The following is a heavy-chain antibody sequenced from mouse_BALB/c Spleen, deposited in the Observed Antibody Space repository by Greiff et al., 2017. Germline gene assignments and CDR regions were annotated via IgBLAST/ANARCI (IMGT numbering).Heavy chain of an antibody. D-gene: IGHD3-3*01. CDR1: GFNIKDTY. CDR3: ARPRDWPYAMDY. Sequence: EVQLQESGAELVKPGASVKLSCTASGFNIKDTYMHWVKQRPEQGLEWIGRIDPANGNTKYDPKFQGKATITAETSSNTAYLQLSSLTSEYTSVYYCARPRDWPYAMDYGGQGPSVTVSA. V-gene: IGHV14-3*02. J-gene: IGHJ4*01. CDR2: IDPANGNT.